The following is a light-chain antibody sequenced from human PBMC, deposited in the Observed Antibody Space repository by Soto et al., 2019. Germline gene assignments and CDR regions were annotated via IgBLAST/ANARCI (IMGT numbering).Light chain of an antibody. J-gene: IGKJ5*01. CDR2: DAS. CDR1: QDISNY. Sequence: DIQMTQSPSSLSASVGDRGTITCQASQDISNYLNWYQQIPGKAPKLLIYDASNLETGVPSRFSGSGSGTDFTFTISSQQPEDIATYYCQQYDNLPITFGQGTRLEIK. V-gene: IGKV1-33*01. CDR3: QQYDNLPIT.